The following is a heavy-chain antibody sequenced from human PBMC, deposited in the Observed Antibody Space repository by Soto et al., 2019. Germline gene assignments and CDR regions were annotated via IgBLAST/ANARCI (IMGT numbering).Heavy chain of an antibody. D-gene: IGHD3-10*01. CDR2: IWYDGSNK. V-gene: IGHV3-33*01. CDR1: GFTFSSYG. Sequence: QVQLVESGGGVVQPGRSLRLSCAASGFTFSSYGMHWVRQAPGKGLEWVAVIWYDGSNKYYADSVKGRFTISRDNSKNALYLQLNSLRAEATVVYYCARGVLLWFGESNWFDPWGQGTLVTVSS. J-gene: IGHJ5*02. CDR3: ARGVLLWFGESNWFDP.